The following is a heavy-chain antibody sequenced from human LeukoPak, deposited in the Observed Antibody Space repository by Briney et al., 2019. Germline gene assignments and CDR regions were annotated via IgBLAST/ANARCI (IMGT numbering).Heavy chain of an antibody. CDR1: GFSFSSYW. Sequence: GGSLRLSCAASGFSFSSYWMHWVRQAPGKGLVWVSRINNDGSNTSYADSVKGRFTISRDNAKNTLYLQMNSLRAEDTAVYYCAGRDGYEYDYYGIDFWGQGTTVTVSS. CDR3: AGRDGYEYDYYGIDF. V-gene: IGHV3-74*01. CDR2: INNDGSNT. J-gene: IGHJ6*02. D-gene: IGHD5-24*01.